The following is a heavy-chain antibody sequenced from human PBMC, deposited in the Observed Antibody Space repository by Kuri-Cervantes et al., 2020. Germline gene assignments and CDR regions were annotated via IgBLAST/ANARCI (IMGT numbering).Heavy chain of an antibody. CDR3: ARGITGTMSPFDY. V-gene: IGHV4-34*08. Sequence: GSLRLSCAVSGGTSSGYYWSWIRQPPGKGLEWIGEINHSGSTNYNPSLKSRVTISVDTSKNQFSLKLSSVTAADTAVYYCARGITGTMSPFDYWGQGTLVTVSS. CDR1: GGTSSGYY. J-gene: IGHJ4*02. D-gene: IGHD1-7*01. CDR2: INHSGST.